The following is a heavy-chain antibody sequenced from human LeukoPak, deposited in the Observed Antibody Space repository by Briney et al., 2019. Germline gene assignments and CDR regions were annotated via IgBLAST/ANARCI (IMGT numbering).Heavy chain of an antibody. Sequence: ASVKVSCKASGYNFNDYYLHWVRQAPGQGLERMGWINPKNGGTYYAEKFQGRVTMTRDTSITTVYMELSRLRSDDTAIYYCATDITALDYWGQGTLVTVSS. J-gene: IGHJ4*02. V-gene: IGHV1-2*02. CDR3: ATDITALDY. CDR2: INPKNGGT. D-gene: IGHD3-10*01. CDR1: GYNFNDYY.